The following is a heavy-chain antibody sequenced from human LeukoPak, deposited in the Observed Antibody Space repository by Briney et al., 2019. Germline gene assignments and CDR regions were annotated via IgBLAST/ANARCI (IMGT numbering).Heavy chain of an antibody. V-gene: IGHV4-39*07. CDR1: GGSISSSTYY. J-gene: IGHJ4*02. D-gene: IGHD6-6*01. Sequence: SETLSLTCTVSGGSISSSTYYWGWIRQPPGKGLEWIGSIYYSGSTYYNPSLKSRVTISVGTSKNQFSLKLSSVTAADTAVYYCARGRYSSSYYFDYWGQGTLVTVSS. CDR2: IYYSGST. CDR3: ARGRYSSSYYFDY.